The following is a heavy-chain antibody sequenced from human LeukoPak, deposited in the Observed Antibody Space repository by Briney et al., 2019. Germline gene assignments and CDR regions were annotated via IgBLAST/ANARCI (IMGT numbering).Heavy chain of an antibody. D-gene: IGHD4-17*01. CDR3: ARADGDPWYYYGMDV. Sequence: ASVKVSCKASGYTFTGYYMHWVRQAPGQGLEWMGWINPNSGGTNYAQKFQGRVTMARDTSISTAYMELSRLRSDDTAVYYCARADGDPWYYYGMDVWGQGTTVTVSS. CDR1: GYTFTGYY. V-gene: IGHV1-2*02. CDR2: INPNSGGT. J-gene: IGHJ6*02.